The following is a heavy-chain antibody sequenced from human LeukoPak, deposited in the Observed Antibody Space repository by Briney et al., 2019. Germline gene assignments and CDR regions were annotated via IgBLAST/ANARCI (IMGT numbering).Heavy chain of an antibody. Sequence: PSETLSLTCAVYGGSFSGYYWSWIRQPPGKGLEWIGEINHSGSTNYNPSLKSRVTISVDTSKNQFSLRLSSVTAADTAVYYCASPYSSSPNNWFDPWGQGTLVTVSS. V-gene: IGHV4-34*01. CDR1: GGSFSGYY. CDR3: ASPYSSSPNNWFDP. D-gene: IGHD6-13*01. J-gene: IGHJ5*02. CDR2: INHSGST.